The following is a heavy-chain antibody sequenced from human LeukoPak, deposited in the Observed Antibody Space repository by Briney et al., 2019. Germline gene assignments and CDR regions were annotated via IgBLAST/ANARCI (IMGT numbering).Heavy chain of an antibody. CDR2: ISGSGGAT. V-gene: IGHV3-23*01. J-gene: IGHJ4*02. Sequence: GGSLRLSCAASGFTFSSYAMSWVRQAPGKGLEWVSTISGSGGATYSAGSVKGRFIISRDNSMDTLYLQMNSLRAEDTAIYYCAKDTMVRGLFDYWGQGPLVTVSS. D-gene: IGHD3-10*01. CDR1: GFTFSSYA. CDR3: AKDTMVRGLFDY.